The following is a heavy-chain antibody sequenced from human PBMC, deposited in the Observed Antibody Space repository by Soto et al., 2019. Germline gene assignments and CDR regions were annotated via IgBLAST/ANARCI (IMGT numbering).Heavy chain of an antibody. CDR1: GYTFTSYA. CDR3: ASDAAAEPQFYY. J-gene: IGHJ4*02. D-gene: IGHD6-13*01. V-gene: IGHV1-3*01. Sequence: ASVKVSCKASGYTFTSYAMHWVRQAPGQRLEWMGWINAGNGNTKYSQKFQGRVTITRDTSASTAYMELSSLRSEDTAVYYCASDAAAEPQFYYWGQGTLVTVSS. CDR2: INAGNGNT.